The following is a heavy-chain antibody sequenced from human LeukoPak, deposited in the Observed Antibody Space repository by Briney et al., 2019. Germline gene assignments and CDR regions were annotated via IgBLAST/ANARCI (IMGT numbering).Heavy chain of an antibody. Sequence: GGSLRLSCAASGFSFSSSGMHWVRQAPGKGLEWVAFIQYDGGNEYYADSVKGRFTISRDNSKNSLYLQMNSLRTEDTALYYCAKAGGRAPYYYYMDVWGKGTTVTVSS. V-gene: IGHV3-30*02. CDR3: AKAGGRAPYYYYMDV. J-gene: IGHJ6*03. CDR2: IQYDGGNE. CDR1: GFSFSSSG. D-gene: IGHD6-25*01.